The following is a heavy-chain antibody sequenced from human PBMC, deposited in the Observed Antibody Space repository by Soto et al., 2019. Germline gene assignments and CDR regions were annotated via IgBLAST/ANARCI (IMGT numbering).Heavy chain of an antibody. Sequence: SETLSLTCAVSGYSISSGYYWGWIRQPPGKGLEWIGSIYHSGSTYYNPSLKSRVTISVDTSKNQFSLKLSSVTAADTAVYYCARRYYDSSGPVSDAFDIWGQGTMVT. CDR1: GYSISSGYY. CDR3: ARRYYDSSGPVSDAFDI. V-gene: IGHV4-38-2*01. CDR2: IYHSGST. J-gene: IGHJ3*02. D-gene: IGHD3-22*01.